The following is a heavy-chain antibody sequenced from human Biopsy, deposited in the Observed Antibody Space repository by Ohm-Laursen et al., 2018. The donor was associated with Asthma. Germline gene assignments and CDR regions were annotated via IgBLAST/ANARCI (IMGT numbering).Heavy chain of an antibody. V-gene: IGHV4-61*01. D-gene: IGHD2-15*01. CDR2: IHYSGST. J-gene: IGHJ4*02. Sequence: PGTLSLTCSVSGGSVTSGSYYWSWVRQPPGKGLEWIGNIHYSGSTYSNPSLKSRVTISVDTSKKQISLRLSSVIAADTAVYYCAGFCSGGNCPDHWGQGTLVTVSS. CDR3: AGFCSGGNCPDH. CDR1: GGSVTSGSYY.